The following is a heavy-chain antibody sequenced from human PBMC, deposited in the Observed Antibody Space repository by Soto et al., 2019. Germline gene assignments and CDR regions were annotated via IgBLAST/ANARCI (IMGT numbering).Heavy chain of an antibody. J-gene: IGHJ3*02. V-gene: IGHV3-9*01. CDR2: ISWNSGSI. D-gene: IGHD3-3*01. CDR1: GFTFDDYA. CDR3: AKILLYDSAGAFDI. Sequence: GGSLRLSCAASGFTFDDYAMHWVRQAPGKGLEWVSGISWNSGSIGYADSVKGRFTISRDNAKNSLYLQMNSLRAEDTALYYCAKILLYDSAGAFDIWGQGTMVTVSS.